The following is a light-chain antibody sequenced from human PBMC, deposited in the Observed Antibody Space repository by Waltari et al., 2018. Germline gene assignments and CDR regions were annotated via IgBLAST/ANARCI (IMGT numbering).Light chain of an antibody. V-gene: IGKV1-27*01. Sequence: DIQMTQSPSSLSASVGDRVTITCRASQGISNYLAWYQQQPGKVPKLLIYAASTLQSGVPSRVSGSGSGTDFTLTISSLQPEDVATYYCQKYNSAPRTFGQGTKVEIK. CDR1: QGISNY. J-gene: IGKJ1*01. CDR3: QKYNSAPRT. CDR2: AAS.